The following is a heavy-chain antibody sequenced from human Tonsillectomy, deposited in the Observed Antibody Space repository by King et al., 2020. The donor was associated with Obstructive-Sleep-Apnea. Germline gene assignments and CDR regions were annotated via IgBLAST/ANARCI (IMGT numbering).Heavy chain of an antibody. CDR3: ARLLLTATAFDY. CDR2: ITSSSSYT. Sequence: VQLVESGGGLVKPGGSLRLSCAASGFTFSDYYMSWIRQAPGKGLEWVSYITSSSSYTNYADSVKGRFTISRDNAKNSLYLQMNSLRAEDTAVYFCARLLLTATAFDYWGQGTLVTVSS. CDR1: GFTFSDYY. D-gene: IGHD2-21*02. V-gene: IGHV3-11*06. J-gene: IGHJ4*02.